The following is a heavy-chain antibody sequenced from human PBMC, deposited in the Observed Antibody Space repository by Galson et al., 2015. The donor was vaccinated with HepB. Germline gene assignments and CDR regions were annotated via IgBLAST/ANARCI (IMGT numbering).Heavy chain of an antibody. CDR3: TRGQWFGDLMHSTGWFDP. Sequence: GGSISSSGYTWGWIRQPPGKGLEWIGFIYHRGTTYYNPSLNSRVTISVDRSKNHLSLELRSVTAADTAVYYCTRGQWFGDLMHSTGWFDPWGQGTLVTVSS. D-gene: IGHD3-10*01. CDR2: IYHRGTT. V-gene: IGHV4-30-2*01. J-gene: IGHJ5*02. CDR1: GGSISSSGYT.